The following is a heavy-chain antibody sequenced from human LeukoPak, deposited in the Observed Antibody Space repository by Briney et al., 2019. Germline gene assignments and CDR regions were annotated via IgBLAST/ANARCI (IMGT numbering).Heavy chain of an antibody. CDR3: ARGIDP. CDR1: GFTFSSSA. V-gene: IGHV3-23*01. J-gene: IGHJ5*02. CDR2: ISGSGGSP. Sequence: GGSLRLSCAASGFTFSSSAMSWVRQAPGKGLEWVSSISGSGGSPYYADSVKGRFTISRDNAKNSLYLQMNSLRAEDTAVYYCARGIDPWGQGTLVTVSS.